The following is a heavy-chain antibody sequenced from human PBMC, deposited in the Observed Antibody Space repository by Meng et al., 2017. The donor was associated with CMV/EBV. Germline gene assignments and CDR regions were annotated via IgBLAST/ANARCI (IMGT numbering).Heavy chain of an antibody. CDR3: ARVRRITMIVD. V-gene: IGHV4-38-2*02. CDR2: IYHSGST. Sequence: SETLSLTCTVSGYSISSGYYWGWIRQPPGKGLEWIGSIYHSGSTYYNPPLKSRVTISVDTSKNQFSLKLSSVTAADTAVYYCARVRRITMIVDWGQGTLVTVSS. D-gene: IGHD3-22*01. CDR1: GYSISSGYY. J-gene: IGHJ4*02.